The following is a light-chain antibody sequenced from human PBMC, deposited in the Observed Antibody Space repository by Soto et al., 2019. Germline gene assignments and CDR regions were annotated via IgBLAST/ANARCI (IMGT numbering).Light chain of an antibody. J-gene: IGKJ1*01. CDR3: QQSYSTPTWT. Sequence: EIVMTQSPATLSVSPGESATLSCRASQSVSSNLAWHQQKPGQAPRILMYDASTRATGISARFSGSGSGTDFTLTISSLQPEDFATYYCQQSYSTPTWTFGQGTKVDIK. V-gene: IGKV3-15*01. CDR2: DAS. CDR1: QSVSSN.